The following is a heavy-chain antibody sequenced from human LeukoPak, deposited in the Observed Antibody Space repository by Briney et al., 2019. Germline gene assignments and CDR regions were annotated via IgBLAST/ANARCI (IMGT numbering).Heavy chain of an antibody. CDR3: ARLSTVVYYYYYMDV. Sequence: GGSLRLSCAASGFTFSSYGMHWVRQAPGKGLEWVAFIRYDGSNKYYADSVKGRFTISRDNAKNTLYLQVNSLRAEDTAVYYCARLSTVVYYYYYMDVWGKGTTVTISS. J-gene: IGHJ6*03. D-gene: IGHD4-23*01. CDR2: IRYDGSNK. CDR1: GFTFSSYG. V-gene: IGHV3-30*02.